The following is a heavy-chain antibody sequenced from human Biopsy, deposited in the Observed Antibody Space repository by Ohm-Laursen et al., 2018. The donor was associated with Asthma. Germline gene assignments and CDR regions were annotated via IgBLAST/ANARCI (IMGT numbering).Heavy chain of an antibody. V-gene: IGHV4-30-4*01. Sequence: SQTLPLTCRVSGGYTGSSDHHWAWIRQAPGKVLEWIGFVFWSGSTHYSRSLERRVSISIDTATNEFSMKLWSVTPADTAVYFCARVVSYGDIYFGIDVWGPGTTVSVS. CDR1: GGYTGSSDHH. CDR2: VFWSGST. J-gene: IGHJ6*02. D-gene: IGHD4-17*01. CDR3: ARVVSYGDIYFGIDV.